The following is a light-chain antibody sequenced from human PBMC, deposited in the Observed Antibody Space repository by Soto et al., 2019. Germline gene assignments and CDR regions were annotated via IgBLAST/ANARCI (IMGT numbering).Light chain of an antibody. V-gene: IGKV1-39*01. CDR3: QQTYSAPQT. CDR1: QSISSY. Sequence: DIQMTQSPSSLSAFVGDRVTITSRASQSISSYLNWYQQKPGKAPNLLIYATSSLQSGVPSRFSGSGSGTDFARTISSLQAEDFATYYCQQTYSAPQTVGRETKVEIK. CDR2: ATS. J-gene: IGKJ1*01.